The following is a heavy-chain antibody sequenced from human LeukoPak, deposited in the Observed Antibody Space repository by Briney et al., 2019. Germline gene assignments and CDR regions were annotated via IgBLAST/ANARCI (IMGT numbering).Heavy chain of an antibody. V-gene: IGHV3-48*01. J-gene: IGHJ3*02. Sequence: GGSLRLSCAASGFTFSSYSMNWVRQAPGKGLEWVSYISSSSSTIYYADSVKGRFTISRDNAKNSLYLQMNSLRAEDTAVYYCASLAGRYYYDSSGLDAFDIWGQGTMVTVSS. D-gene: IGHD3-22*01. CDR2: ISSSSSTI. CDR3: ASLAGRYYYDSSGLDAFDI. CDR1: GFTFSSYS.